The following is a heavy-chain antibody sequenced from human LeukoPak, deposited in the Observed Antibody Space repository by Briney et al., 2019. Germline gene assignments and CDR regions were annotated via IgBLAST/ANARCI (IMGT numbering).Heavy chain of an antibody. V-gene: IGHV3-21*01. CDR2: ITGSSDYI. J-gene: IGHJ3*02. CDR3: ARGGSRYCSTCYSDAFDI. Sequence: GGSLRLSCAASGFTFSSYAMNWVRQAPGKGLEWVSCITGSSDYIEYAESVKGRFTISRDNAKSSLYLHMSGLRAEDTAVYYCARGGSRYCSTCYSDAFDIWGQGTMVTVSS. D-gene: IGHD2-21*01. CDR1: GFTFSSYA.